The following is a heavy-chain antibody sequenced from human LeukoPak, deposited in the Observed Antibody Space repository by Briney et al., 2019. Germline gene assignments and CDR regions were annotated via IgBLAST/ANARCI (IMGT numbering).Heavy chain of an antibody. V-gene: IGHV4-39*02. Sequence: PSETLSLTCTVSGGSIRSTSYSWGWLRQPPGTGLEWIGNIHYTGTTYYNPSLRSRVTIFVDTSNNNFSLKLNSVTAADTAVYYCAKLVPAAGPTDFDYWGQGTLVTVSS. J-gene: IGHJ4*02. CDR1: GGSIRSTSYS. CDR2: IHYTGTT. CDR3: AKLVPAAGPTDFDY. D-gene: IGHD6-13*01.